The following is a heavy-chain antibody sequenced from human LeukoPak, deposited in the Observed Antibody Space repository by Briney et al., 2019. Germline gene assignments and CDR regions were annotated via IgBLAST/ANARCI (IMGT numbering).Heavy chain of an antibody. Sequence: GGSVKVSCKASGYSFISYRISWVRQAPGQGLDWMGWISVYNGNIHYAQKFQGRVTVTTDTSTNTAYMELRSLRSDDTAVYYCARAINYGSGSYYLFDYWGQGTLVTVSS. V-gene: IGHV1-18*01. J-gene: IGHJ4*02. CDR1: GYSFISYR. D-gene: IGHD3-10*01. CDR3: ARAINYGSGSYYLFDY. CDR2: ISVYNGNI.